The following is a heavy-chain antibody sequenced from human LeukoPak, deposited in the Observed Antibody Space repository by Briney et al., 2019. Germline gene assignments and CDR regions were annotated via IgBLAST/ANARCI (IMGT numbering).Heavy chain of an antibody. J-gene: IGHJ4*02. V-gene: IGHV3-30*03. Sequence: GGSLRLSCAASGFTFSHYGLHWVRRAPGKGLEWVALISYDGSNKNYADSVRGRYTISRDNSKSIVFLQMNDLRTEDTAFYYCTRDSANYHFAYWGQGALVTVSS. CDR1: GFTFSHYG. CDR3: TRDSANYHFAY. CDR2: ISYDGSNK. D-gene: IGHD4/OR15-4a*01.